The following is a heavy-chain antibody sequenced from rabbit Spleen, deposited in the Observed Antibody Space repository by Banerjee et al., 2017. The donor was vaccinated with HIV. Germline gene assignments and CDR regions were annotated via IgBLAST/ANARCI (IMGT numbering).Heavy chain of an antibody. CDR2: IYAAKGST. D-gene: IGHD8-1*01. Sequence: QSLEESGGGLVQPEGSLTLSCKASGIDFTKYYITWVRQAPGKGLEWIGIIYAAKGSTDYASWVNGRFTISSDNAQNTVDLKMTSLTAADTATYFCVRDAGTSFSTYGMDLWGQGTLVTVS. J-gene: IGHJ6*01. V-gene: IGHV1S43*01. CDR1: GIDFTKYY. CDR3: VRDAGTSFSTYGMDL.